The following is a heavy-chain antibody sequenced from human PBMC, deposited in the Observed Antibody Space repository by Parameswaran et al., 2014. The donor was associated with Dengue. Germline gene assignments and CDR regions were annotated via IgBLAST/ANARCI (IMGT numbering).Heavy chain of an antibody. Sequence: SWVRQAPGQGLEWMGRIIPILGIANYAQKFQGRVTITADKSTSTAYMELSSLRSEDTAVYYCARPIRNYYGMDVWGQGTTVTVSS. V-gene: IGHV1-69*02. J-gene: IGHJ6*02. CDR2: IIPILGIA. D-gene: IGHD5-24*01. CDR3: ARPIRNYYGMDV.